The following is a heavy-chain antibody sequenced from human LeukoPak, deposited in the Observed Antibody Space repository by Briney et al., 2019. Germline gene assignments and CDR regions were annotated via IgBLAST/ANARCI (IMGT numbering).Heavy chain of an antibody. CDR2: IYHSGST. CDR3: AREVVTPLMEAFDI. V-gene: IGHV4-4*02. J-gene: IGHJ3*02. Sequence: SGTLSLTCAVSGGSISSSNWWSWVRQPPGKGLEWIGEIYHSGSTNYNPSLKSRVTISVDKSKNQFSLKLSSVTAADTAVYYCAREVVTPLMEAFDIWGQGTMVTVSS. D-gene: IGHD4-23*01. CDR1: GGSISSSNW.